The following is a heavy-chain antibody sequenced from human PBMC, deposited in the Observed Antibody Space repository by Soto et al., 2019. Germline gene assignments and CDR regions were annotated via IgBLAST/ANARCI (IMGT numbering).Heavy chain of an antibody. CDR1: GFTFSDYY. CDR3: ATGQYYYDSSGYYYS. D-gene: IGHD3-22*01. Sequence: PWGSLRLSCAASGFTFSDYYMSWIRQAPGKGLEWVSYISSSSSYTNYADSVKGRFTISRDNAKNSLYLQMNSLRAEDTAVYYCATGQYYYDSSGYYYSWGQGTLVTVSS. J-gene: IGHJ4*02. V-gene: IGHV3-11*03. CDR2: ISSSSSYT.